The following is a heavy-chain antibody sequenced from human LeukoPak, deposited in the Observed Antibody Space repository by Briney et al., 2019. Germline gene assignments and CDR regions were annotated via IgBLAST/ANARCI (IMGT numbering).Heavy chain of an antibody. Sequence: SETLPLTCTVSGGSISSYYWSWIRQPAGKGLEWIGRIYTSGSTNYNPSLKSRVTMSVDTSKNQFSLKLSSVTAADTAIYYCTREYGFMTTVFHAFDIWGQGTMVTVSS. CDR1: GGSISSYY. CDR3: TREYGFMTTVFHAFDI. CDR2: IYTSGST. D-gene: IGHD4-17*01. V-gene: IGHV4-4*07. J-gene: IGHJ3*02.